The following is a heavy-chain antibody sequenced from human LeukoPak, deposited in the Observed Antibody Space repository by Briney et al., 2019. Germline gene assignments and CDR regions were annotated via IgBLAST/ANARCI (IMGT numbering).Heavy chain of an antibody. Sequence: SETLSLTCTVSGDSISSSRYYWGWIRQPRGKGMEWIVYIYYSGRTYYNLPLWNRVSISLDTSKNRFSLTLTSVTAADTAVYYCARRRYYDSTGFFDWGRGPLVIVSS. CDR1: GDSISSSRYY. CDR2: IYYSGRT. V-gene: IGHV4-39*02. J-gene: IGHJ1*01. D-gene: IGHD3-22*01. CDR3: ARRRYYDSTGFFD.